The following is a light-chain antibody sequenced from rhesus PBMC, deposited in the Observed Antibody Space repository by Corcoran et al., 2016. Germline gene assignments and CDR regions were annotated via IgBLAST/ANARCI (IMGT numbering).Light chain of an antibody. V-gene: IGKV3-24*04. CDR2: GAS. Sequence: ETVVTQSPATLSLSPGERVTLSCRASQSVGSKLAWSQQNPGQAPKVLIYGASSRATGIPDRFRGRGLGTYFTLTISSLEPEDVAVYYCLQHSNWPYSFGQGTKVEIK. CDR3: LQHSNWPYS. J-gene: IGKJ2*01. CDR1: QSVGSK.